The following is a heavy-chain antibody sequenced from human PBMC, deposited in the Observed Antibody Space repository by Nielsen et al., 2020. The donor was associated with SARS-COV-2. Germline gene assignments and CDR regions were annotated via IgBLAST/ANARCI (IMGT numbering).Heavy chain of an antibody. CDR1: GFSFSTTGVG. CDR3: ASAYGDYIPGWFDP. Sequence: SGPTLVKPTQTLTLTCTFSGFSFSTTGVGVGWIRQPPGKALEWLALIYWNDDKRYSPSLQSRLTITKDTSKNQVVLTMTNMDPVDTATYYCASAYGDYIPGWFDPWGQGTLVTVSS. J-gene: IGHJ5*02. V-gene: IGHV2-5*01. CDR2: IYWNDDK. D-gene: IGHD4-17*01.